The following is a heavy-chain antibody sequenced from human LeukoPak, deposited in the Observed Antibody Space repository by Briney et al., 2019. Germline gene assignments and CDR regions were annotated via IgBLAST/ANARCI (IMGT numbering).Heavy chain of an antibody. V-gene: IGHV1-18*01. CDR3: ARGTPTGITIFGVVIFGDAFDI. CDR1: GYTFTSYG. CDR2: ISAYNGNT. D-gene: IGHD3-3*01. J-gene: IGHJ3*02. Sequence: ASVKVSCKASGYTFTSYGISWVRQAPGQGLGWMGWISAYNGNTNYAQKLQGRVTMTTDTSTSTAYMELRSLRSDDTAVYYCARGTPTGITIFGVVIFGDAFDIWGQGTVVTVSS.